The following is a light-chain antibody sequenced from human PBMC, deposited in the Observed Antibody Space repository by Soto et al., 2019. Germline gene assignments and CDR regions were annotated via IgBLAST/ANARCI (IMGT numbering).Light chain of an antibody. CDR2: EVN. Sequence: QSALTQPASVSGSPGQSITISCTGTSSDVGSYNNLVSWYQQHPSKAPKAMIYEVNKRPSGVSNRFSGSKSGNTASLTISGLQAEDEADYYCCSYTHGNIFFGSGTKVTVL. J-gene: IGLJ1*01. CDR1: SSDVGSYNNL. CDR3: CSYTHGNIF. V-gene: IGLV2-23*02.